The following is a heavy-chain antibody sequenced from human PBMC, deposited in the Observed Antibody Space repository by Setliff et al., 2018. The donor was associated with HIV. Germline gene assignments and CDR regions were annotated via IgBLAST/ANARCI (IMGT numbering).Heavy chain of an antibody. J-gene: IGHJ6*03. V-gene: IGHV4-34*01. D-gene: IGHD1-26*01. CDR1: GGSFTDYY. Sequence: TSETLSLTCAVFGGSFTDYYWIWIRQPPGKGLEWIGEINHSGSTHYNPSLKSRFIISVDTSKNQFSLKVNSMTAADTAVYYCARGARLLAAYSDRWDYFYMAVWGKVTTVTVSS. CDR3: ARGARLLAAYSDRWDYFYMAV. CDR2: INHSGST.